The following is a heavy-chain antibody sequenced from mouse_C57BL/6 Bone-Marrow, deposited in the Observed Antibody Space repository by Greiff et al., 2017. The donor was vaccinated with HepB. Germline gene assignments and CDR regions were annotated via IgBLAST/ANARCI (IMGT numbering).Heavy chain of an antibody. Sequence: VQLQQSGAELVKPGASVKLSCTASGFNIKDYYMHWVKQRNEQGLEWIGRIDPEDGETKYAPKFQGKATITADTSSNTAYLQLSSLTSEDTAVYYCARLDYGSSQFAYWGQGTLVTVSA. J-gene: IGHJ3*01. V-gene: IGHV14-2*01. CDR1: GFNIKDYY. CDR2: IDPEDGET. CDR3: ARLDYGSSQFAY. D-gene: IGHD1-1*01.